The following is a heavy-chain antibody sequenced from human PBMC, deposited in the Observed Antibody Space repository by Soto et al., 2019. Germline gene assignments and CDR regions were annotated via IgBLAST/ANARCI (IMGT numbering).Heavy chain of an antibody. Sequence: QVQLQESGPGLVKPSGTLSLTCAVSSGSISSSNWWSWVRQPPGKGLEWIGEIYHSGSTNYNPSLKSRVTISVDKSKNQFSLKLSSVTAADTAVYYSARVGGEYCSGGSCYSAPLIYYYYYMDVWGKGTTVTVSS. CDR1: SGSISSSNW. J-gene: IGHJ6*03. V-gene: IGHV4-4*02. CDR2: IYHSGST. D-gene: IGHD2-15*01. CDR3: ARVGGEYCSGGSCYSAPLIYYYYYMDV.